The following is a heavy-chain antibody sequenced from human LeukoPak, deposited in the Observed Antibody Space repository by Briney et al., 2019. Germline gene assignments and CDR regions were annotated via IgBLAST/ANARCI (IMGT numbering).Heavy chain of an antibody. CDR1: GNRFTSYW. J-gene: IGHJ4*02. CDR2: IYPGDSDT. Sequence: GESLKISFKGSGNRFTSYWIGWVRPMPGKGLEWMGIIYPGDSDTRYSPSLQGQVTISADESISTAYLQWSSLKASDTAMYYCARGGDYYGSGSYDGFDYWGQGTLVTVSS. CDR3: ARGGDYYGSGSYDGFDY. V-gene: IGHV5-51*01. D-gene: IGHD3-10*01.